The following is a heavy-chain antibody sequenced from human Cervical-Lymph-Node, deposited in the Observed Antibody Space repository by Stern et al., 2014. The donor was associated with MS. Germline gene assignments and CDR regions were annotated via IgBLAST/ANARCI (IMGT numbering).Heavy chain of an antibody. Sequence: VQLVESGAEVKKPGSSMEVSCKTSGGTFSNFAISWVRQAPGQGLEWMGGITPIFDATNYAQKFQGRVTITPDASTRTVSMERSSLRSDDTAMYYCARGDSEAPIYYFDSWGQGTLVPVSS. CDR2: ITPIFDAT. CDR1: GGTFSNFA. J-gene: IGHJ4*02. D-gene: IGHD2-21*01. V-gene: IGHV1-69*01. CDR3: ARGDSEAPIYYFDS.